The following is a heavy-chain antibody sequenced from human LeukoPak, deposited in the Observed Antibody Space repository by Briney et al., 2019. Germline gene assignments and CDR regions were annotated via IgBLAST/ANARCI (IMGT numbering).Heavy chain of an antibody. V-gene: IGHV1-46*01. CDR1: GYTFTSYY. J-gene: IGHJ3*02. CDR2: INPGGGST. D-gene: IGHD6-13*01. CDR3: ARVHRSEGIAAAGTGAFDI. Sequence: ASVKVSCKASGYTFTSYYMHWVRQAPGQGLEWMGIINPGGGSTSYAQKFQGRVTMTRDTSTSTVYMELSSLRSEDTAVYYCARVHRSEGIAAAGTGAFDIWGQGTMVTVSS.